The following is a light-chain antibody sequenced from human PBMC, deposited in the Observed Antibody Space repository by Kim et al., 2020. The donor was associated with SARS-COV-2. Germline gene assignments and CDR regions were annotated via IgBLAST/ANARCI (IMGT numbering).Light chain of an antibody. CDR1: SCNIGPRGSG. CDR3: QSYDSSLGAVV. J-gene: IGLJ2*01. Sequence: PGQGVTISCAGTSCNIGPRGSGVYWYQRLPGTAPKLLVTRPSGAPDRFSGSKSGTSASLAITNLQAEDEADDYCQSYDSSLGAVVFGGGTQLTVL. V-gene: IGLV1-40*01.